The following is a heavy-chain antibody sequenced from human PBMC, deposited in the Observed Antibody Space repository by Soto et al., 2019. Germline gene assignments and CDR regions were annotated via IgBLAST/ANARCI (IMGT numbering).Heavy chain of an antibody. Sequence: GGSVKVSCKASGYAFTDYFIHLVRQAPGQGFEWMGWINPNSRGTNYAQKFQGRVTMTRDTSNSTAYMELRGLRSDDTAVYYCARVTLKAGNWFDPWGQGTLVTVS. J-gene: IGHJ5*02. V-gene: IGHV1-2*02. CDR3: ARVTLKAGNWFDP. CDR1: GYAFTDYF. CDR2: INPNSRGT.